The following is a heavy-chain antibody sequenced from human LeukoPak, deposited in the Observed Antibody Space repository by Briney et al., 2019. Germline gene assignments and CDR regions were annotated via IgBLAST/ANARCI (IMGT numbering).Heavy chain of an antibody. V-gene: IGHV4-30-4*01. D-gene: IGHD6-19*01. CDR2: IYYSGTT. J-gene: IGHJ4*02. Sequence: PPXKXLXFIVYIYYSGTTYYNPSLKSRVTISLDTSKNQFSLKLSSVTAADTAVYYCVRTEVSSGSEDYWGQGTLVTVSS. CDR3: VRTEVSSGSEDY.